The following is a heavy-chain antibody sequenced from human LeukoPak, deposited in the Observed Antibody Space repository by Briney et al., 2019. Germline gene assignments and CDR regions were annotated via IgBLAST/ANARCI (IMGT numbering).Heavy chain of an antibody. Sequence: ASVKVSCKASGYTFTNYFMHWVRQAPGQGLEWMGVINPSGGSTSYAQKFQGRVTMTRDTSTSTVYMELSSLRSEDTAVYYCARGGVWFGELLGHYFDYWGQGTLVTVSS. CDR2: INPSGGST. CDR1: GYTFTNYF. J-gene: IGHJ4*02. V-gene: IGHV1-46*01. CDR3: ARGGVWFGELLGHYFDY. D-gene: IGHD3-10*01.